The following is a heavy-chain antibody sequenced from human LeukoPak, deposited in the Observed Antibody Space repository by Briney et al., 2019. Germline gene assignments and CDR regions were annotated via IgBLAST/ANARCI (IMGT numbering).Heavy chain of an antibody. Sequence: SETLSLTCTVSGGSITQTNYWTWGRQPPGKGLEWSGEVNLQGGTNYNPSLLRRVAISVDTSANHVSLQMTSVTAADTAVYYCAREGGSYRPLDYSGQGTLVTVSS. D-gene: IGHD3-16*02. CDR3: AREGGSYRPLDY. CDR2: VNLQGGT. CDR1: GGSITQTNY. V-gene: IGHV4-4*02. J-gene: IGHJ4*02.